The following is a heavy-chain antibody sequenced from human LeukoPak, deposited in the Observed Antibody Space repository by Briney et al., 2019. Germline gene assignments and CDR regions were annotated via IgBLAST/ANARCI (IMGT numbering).Heavy chain of an antibody. Sequence: GRFLRLSCAASGFTFDDYAMHWVRQAPGKGLEWVSGISWNSGSIGYADSVKGRFTISRDNAKNSLYLQMNSLRAEDTALYYCAKDTEVTMVRGGLDYWGQGTLVTVSS. J-gene: IGHJ4*02. CDR1: GFTFDDYA. CDR3: AKDTEVTMVRGGLDY. D-gene: IGHD3-10*01. V-gene: IGHV3-9*01. CDR2: ISWNSGSI.